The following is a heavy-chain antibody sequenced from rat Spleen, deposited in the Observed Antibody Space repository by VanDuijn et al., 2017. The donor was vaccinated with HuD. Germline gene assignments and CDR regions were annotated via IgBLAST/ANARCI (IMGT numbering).Heavy chain of an antibody. CDR2: ISDDGSIT. Sequence: EVQLVESGGGLVQPGNSLKLSCAASGFTFGDYAMAWVRQAPTKGLEWVATISDDGSITYYRDSVKGRFTLSRDNAKNTLYLQMDSLRSEDTATYYCASRDYWGQGVMVTVSS. CDR1: GFTFGDYA. CDR3: ASRDY. J-gene: IGHJ2*01. V-gene: IGHV5-29*01.